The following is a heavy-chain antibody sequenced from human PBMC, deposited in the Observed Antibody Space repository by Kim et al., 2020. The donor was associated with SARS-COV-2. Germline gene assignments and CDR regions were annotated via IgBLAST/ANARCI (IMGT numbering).Heavy chain of an antibody. CDR2: ISYSGGKT. D-gene: IGHD3-16*01. CDR1: EFTFNNYA. V-gene: IGHV3-30*18. Sequence: GGSLRLSCAASEFTFNNYAMHWVRQAPGKGLEWVSFISYSGGKTHYPDSLKGRFTVSRDNSKNTLYLQMNSLRAEDTAVYYCAKQPSRVGLNCYYGMDLWGRGTLVTVSS. J-gene: IGHJ6*02. CDR3: AKQPSRVGLNCYYGMDL.